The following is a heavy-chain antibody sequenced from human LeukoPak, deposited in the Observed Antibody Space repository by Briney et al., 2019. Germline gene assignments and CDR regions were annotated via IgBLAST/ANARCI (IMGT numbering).Heavy chain of an antibody. D-gene: IGHD5-12*01. V-gene: IGHV1-18*01. CDR3: ARSDQGAGGYSGYDTIDY. CDR1: GYTFTSYG. CDR2: ISAYNGNT. J-gene: IGHJ4*02. Sequence: ASVKVSCKASGYTFTSYGISWVRQAPGQGLEWMGWISAYNGNTNYAQKLQGRVTMTTDTSTSTAYMELRSLRSEDTAVYYCARSDQGAGGYSGYDTIDYWGQGTLVTVSS.